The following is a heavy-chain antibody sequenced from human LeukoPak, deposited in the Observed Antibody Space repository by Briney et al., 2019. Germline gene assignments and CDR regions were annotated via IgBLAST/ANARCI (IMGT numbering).Heavy chain of an antibody. CDR1: GFTFDDYA. J-gene: IGHJ6*02. CDR2: ISWNSGSI. D-gene: IGHD1-26*01. CDR3: AKDIGSTWFYGMDV. V-gene: IGHV3-9*01. Sequence: GGSLRLSCAASGFTFDDYAMHWVRQAPGNGLEWVSGISWNSGSIGYADSVKGRFTISRDNAKNSLCLQMNSLRAEDTALYYCAKDIGSTWFYGMDVWGQGTTVTVSS.